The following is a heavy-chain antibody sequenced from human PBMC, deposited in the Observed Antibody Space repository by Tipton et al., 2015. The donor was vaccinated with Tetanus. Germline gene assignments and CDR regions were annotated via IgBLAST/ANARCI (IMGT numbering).Heavy chain of an antibody. Sequence: QVQLVQSGAEVKKPGASVKVSCKASGYTFTSYGISWVRQAPGQGLEWMGWISAYNGNTNYAQKLQGRVTMTTDTSTSTAYMELRGLRSDDTAVYYCASSGLAAAGTYYYYYGMDVWGQGTTVTVSS. J-gene: IGHJ6*02. CDR2: ISAYNGNT. CDR1: GYTFTSYG. V-gene: IGHV1-18*04. D-gene: IGHD6-13*01. CDR3: ASSGLAAAGTYYYYYGMDV.